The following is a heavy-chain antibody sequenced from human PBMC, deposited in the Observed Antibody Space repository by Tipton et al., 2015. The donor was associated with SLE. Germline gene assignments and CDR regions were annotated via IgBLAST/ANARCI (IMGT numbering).Heavy chain of an antibody. CDR3: ARGGPRFLEWLLDY. Sequence: SLRLSCAASGFTFSSYEMNWVRQAPGEGLEWVSYISSSGSTIYYADSVKGRFTISRDNSKNTLYLQMNSLRAEDTAVYYCARGGPRFLEWLLDYWGQGTLVTVSS. D-gene: IGHD3-3*01. CDR1: GFTFSSYE. V-gene: IGHV3-48*03. CDR2: ISSSGSTI. J-gene: IGHJ4*02.